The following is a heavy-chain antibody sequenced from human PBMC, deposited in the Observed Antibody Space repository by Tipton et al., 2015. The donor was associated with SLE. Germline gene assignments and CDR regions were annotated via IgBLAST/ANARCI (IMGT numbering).Heavy chain of an antibody. V-gene: IGHV4-59*01. J-gene: IGHJ5*02. Sequence: TLSLTCTVSGGSINNYYWSWIRQPPGKGLEWIGNIYYSGSTNYNPSLKSRVTISVDTSKNQFSLKLSSVTAADTAVYYCARDYRKGGGWFDPWGQGTLVTVSS. CDR2: IYYSGST. CDR3: ARDYRKGGGWFDP. CDR1: GGSINNYY. D-gene: IGHD1-26*01.